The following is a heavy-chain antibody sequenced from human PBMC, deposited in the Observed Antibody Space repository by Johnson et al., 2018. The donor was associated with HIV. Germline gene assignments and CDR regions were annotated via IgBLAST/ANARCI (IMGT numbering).Heavy chain of an antibody. CDR3: AKDPPLATVVTPAL. V-gene: IGHV3-33*03. D-gene: IGHD4-23*01. J-gene: IGHJ3*01. CDR1: GFSVSDSY. CDR2: LWYDGTTA. Sequence: QVQLVESGGGVVQPGRSLRLSCGASGFSVSDSYMNWVRQAPGKGLEWVAILWYDGTTAFYADSVKGRFTISRDNAKNSLYLQMNSLRAEDTAVYYCAKDPPLATVVTPALWGQGTVVTVSS.